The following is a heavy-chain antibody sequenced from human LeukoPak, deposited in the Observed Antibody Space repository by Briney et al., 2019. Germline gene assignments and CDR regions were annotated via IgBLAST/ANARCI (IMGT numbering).Heavy chain of an antibody. V-gene: IGHV1-46*01. Sequence: ASVKVSCKASGYTFTSYYMHWVRQAPGQGLEWMGIINPSGGSTSYAQKFQGRATMTRDTSTSTVYMELSSLRSEDTAVYYCARDDPPYSSSRTFDYWGQGTLVTVSS. CDR2: INPSGGST. CDR3: ARDDPPYSSSRTFDY. J-gene: IGHJ4*02. CDR1: GYTFTSYY. D-gene: IGHD6-13*01.